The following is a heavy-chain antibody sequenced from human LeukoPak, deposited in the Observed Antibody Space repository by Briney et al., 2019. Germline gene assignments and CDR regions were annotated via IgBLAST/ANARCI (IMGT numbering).Heavy chain of an antibody. CDR3: ARDHGDAFDI. V-gene: IGHV3-21*01. CDR1: GFTFSSYS. CDR2: ISSSSSYI. Sequence: GGSLRLSCAASGFTFSSYSMNWVRQAPGKGLEWVSSISSSSSYIYYADSVKGRFAISRDNAKNSLYLQMNSLRAEDTAVYYCARDHGDAFDIWGQGTMVTVSS. J-gene: IGHJ3*02.